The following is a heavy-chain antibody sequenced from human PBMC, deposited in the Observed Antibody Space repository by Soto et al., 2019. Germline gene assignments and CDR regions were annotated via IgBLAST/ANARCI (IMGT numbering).Heavy chain of an antibody. Sequence: SETLSLTCAVYGGSFSGYYWSWIRQPPGKGLEWIGEINHSGSTNYNPSLKSRVTISVDTSKNQFSLKLSSVTAADTAAYYCARGITIFGVVKKYYFDYWGQGTLVTVSS. CDR3: ARGITIFGVVKKYYFDY. V-gene: IGHV4-34*01. J-gene: IGHJ4*02. CDR2: INHSGST. CDR1: GGSFSGYY. D-gene: IGHD3-3*01.